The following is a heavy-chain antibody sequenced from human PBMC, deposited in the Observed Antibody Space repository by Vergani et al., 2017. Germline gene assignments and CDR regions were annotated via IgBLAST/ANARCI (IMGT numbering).Heavy chain of an antibody. D-gene: IGHD6-13*01. J-gene: IGHJ6*03. CDR3: ARGLLSSPNSYYYMDV. V-gene: IGHV1-2*02. CDR1: GYTFTGYY. CDR2: INPNSGGT. Sequence: QVQLVQSGAEVKKPGASVKVSCKASGYTFTGYYMHWVRQAPGQGLEWMGWINPNSGGTNYAQKFQGRVTMTRDTSISTAYMELSRLRSDDTAVYYCARGLLSSPNSYYYMDVWGKGTTVTVSS.